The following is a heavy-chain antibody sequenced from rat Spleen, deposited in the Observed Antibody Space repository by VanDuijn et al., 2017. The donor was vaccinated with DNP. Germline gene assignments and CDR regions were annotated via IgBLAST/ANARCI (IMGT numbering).Heavy chain of an antibody. V-gene: IGHV5S10*01. J-gene: IGHJ2*01. Sequence: EVQLVESGGGLVQPGGSLRLSCAASGFTFSDYGMAWVRQAPKKSLEWVATISSHGGTTYYRDSVKGRFTISRDNAKSTLYLQMDSLRSEDTATYYCTTESAGLRVWDYWGQGVMGTVSS. CDR3: TTESAGLRVWDY. D-gene: IGHD1-4*01. CDR2: ISSHGGTT. CDR1: GFTFSDYG.